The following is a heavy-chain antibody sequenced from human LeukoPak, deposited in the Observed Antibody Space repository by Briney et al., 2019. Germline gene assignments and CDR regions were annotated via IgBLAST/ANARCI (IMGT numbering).Heavy chain of an antibody. V-gene: IGHV3-30*02. CDR1: GFTFSSYG. CDR3: AKVGDDAFDI. CDR2: IRYDGSNK. J-gene: IGHJ3*02. Sequence: GGSLRLSCAASGFTFSSYGMHWVRQAPGKGLEWVAFIRYDGSNKYYADSVKGRFTISRDNSKNTLYLQMNSLSAEDTAVYYCAKVGDDAFDIWGQGTMVTVSS. D-gene: IGHD3-16*01.